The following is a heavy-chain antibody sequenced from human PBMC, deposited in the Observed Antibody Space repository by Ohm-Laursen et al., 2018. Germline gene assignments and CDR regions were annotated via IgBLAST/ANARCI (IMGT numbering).Heavy chain of an antibody. CDR1: GFTFSDYY. CDR3: ARDPAYIAVAGTKVRGFDP. Sequence: SLRLSCSAPGFTFSDYYMSWIRQAPGKGLEWVSYISSSGSTIYYADSVKGRFTISRDNAKNSLYLQMNSLRAEDTAVYYCARDPAYIAVAGTKVRGFDPWGQGTLVTVSS. D-gene: IGHD6-19*01. J-gene: IGHJ5*02. CDR2: ISSSGSTI. V-gene: IGHV3-11*01.